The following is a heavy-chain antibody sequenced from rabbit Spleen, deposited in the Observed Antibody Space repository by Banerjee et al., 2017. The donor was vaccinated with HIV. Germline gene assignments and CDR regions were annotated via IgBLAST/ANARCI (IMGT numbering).Heavy chain of an antibody. J-gene: IGHJ4*01. CDR3: ARDLVGVIGWNFNL. D-gene: IGHD1-1*01. V-gene: IGHV1S45*01. CDR1: GFTVYSNYW. Sequence: QEQLVESGGGLVQPEGSLTLTCTASGFTVYSNYWICWVRQAPGKGLEWIGCIGAGGGSTAFASWAQGRFTISKTSSNTVTLQMTSLTAADTATCFCARDLVGVIGWNFNLWGPGTLVTVS. CDR2: IGAGGGST.